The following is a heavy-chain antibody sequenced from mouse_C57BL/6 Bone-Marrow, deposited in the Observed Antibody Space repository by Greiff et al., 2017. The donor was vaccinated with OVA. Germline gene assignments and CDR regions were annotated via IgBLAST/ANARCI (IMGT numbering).Heavy chain of an antibody. D-gene: IGHD1-1*01. J-gene: IGHJ2*01. V-gene: IGHV6-3*01. CDR2: IRLKSDNYAT. Sequence: EVKLMESGGGLVQPGGSMKLSCVASGFTFSNYWMNWVRQSPEKGLEWVAQIRLKSDNYATHYAESVKGRFTISRDDSKSSVYLQMNNLRAEDTGIYYCTGEVITTKDYFDYWGQGTTLTVSS. CDR1: GFTFSNYW. CDR3: TGEVITTKDYFDY.